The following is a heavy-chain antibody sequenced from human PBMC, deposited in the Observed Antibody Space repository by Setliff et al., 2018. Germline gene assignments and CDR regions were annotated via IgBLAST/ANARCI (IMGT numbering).Heavy chain of an antibody. CDR2: IQSDGNKK. V-gene: IGHV3-30*02. D-gene: IGHD5-12*01. CDR3: PKSRYDDSESFQH. J-gene: IGHJ1*01. CDR1: GFTLSTYD. Sequence: GGSLRLSCAASGFTLSTYDMHWVRQAPGKGLEWVASIQSDGNKKHYLDSVKGRFTVSRDTSNNILYLQMNSLRAEDTALYYCPKSRYDDSESFQHWGQGTLVTSPQ.